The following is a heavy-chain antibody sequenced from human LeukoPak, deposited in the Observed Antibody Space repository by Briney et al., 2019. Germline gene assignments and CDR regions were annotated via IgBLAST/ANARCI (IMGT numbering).Heavy chain of an antibody. J-gene: IGHJ4*02. Sequence: PGGSLRLSCAASRFTFSSYEMTWIRQAPGKGLEWVSYISTSDSYTNYVDSVKGRFTISRDNAKKSLFLQMSSLRAEDTAIYYCVKGGFTYYDDWGQGTLVTVSS. V-gene: IGHV3-48*03. CDR2: ISTSDSYT. CDR1: RFTFSSYE. D-gene: IGHD3-22*01. CDR3: VKGGFTYYDD.